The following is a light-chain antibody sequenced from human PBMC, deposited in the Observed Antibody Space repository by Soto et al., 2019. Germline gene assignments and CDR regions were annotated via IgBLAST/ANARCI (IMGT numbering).Light chain of an antibody. V-gene: IGKV3-20*01. Sequence: EIVLTQSPGTLSLSPGERASLSCRASQSVSRTYLAWYQQKPGQAPRLLIYATSTRATGIPARFSGSGSGTDFTLTISRLEPEDFAVYYCQHYGSSLWTFGQGTKVEIK. CDR3: QHYGSSLWT. CDR1: QSVSRTY. J-gene: IGKJ1*01. CDR2: ATS.